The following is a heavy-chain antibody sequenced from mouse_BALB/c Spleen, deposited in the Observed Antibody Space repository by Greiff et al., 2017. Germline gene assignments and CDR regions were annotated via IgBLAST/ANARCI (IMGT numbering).Heavy chain of an antibody. CDR2: IDPANGNT. V-gene: IGHV14-3*02. CDR3: ARDRGYGNAYFDY. CDR1: GFNFTDTY. J-gene: IGHJ2*01. D-gene: IGHD2-1*01. Sequence: VQLKESGAELVKPGASVKLSCTASGFNFTDTYMHWVKQRPEQGLEWIGRIDPANGNTKYDPKFQGKATITAATSSNTAYLQLSSLTSEDTAVYYCARDRGYGNAYFDYWGQGTTLTVSS.